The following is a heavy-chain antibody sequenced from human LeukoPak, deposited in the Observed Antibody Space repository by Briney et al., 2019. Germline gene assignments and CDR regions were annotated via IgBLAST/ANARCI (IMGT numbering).Heavy chain of an antibody. J-gene: IGHJ6*02. V-gene: IGHV3-30*02. Sequence: SGGSLRLSCAASGFTFSSYGMHWVRQAPGKGLEWVAVIWYDGSNKYYADSVKGRFTISRDNSKNTLYLQMNSLRAEDTAVYYCAKDRSSSWYEGPFNGMDVWGQGTTVTVSS. CDR3: AKDRSSSWYEGPFNGMDV. CDR2: IWYDGSNK. D-gene: IGHD6-13*01. CDR1: GFTFSSYG.